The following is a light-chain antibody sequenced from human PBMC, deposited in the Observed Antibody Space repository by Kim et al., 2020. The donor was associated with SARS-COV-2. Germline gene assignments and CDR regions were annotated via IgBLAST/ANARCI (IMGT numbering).Light chain of an antibody. Sequence: ASVGDRVTITCRASQDIKDYVAWFQQKPGKAPKSLIYGASSLQSGVPSRFSGSGSGTEFTLTISSLQPEDFATYYCQHYNSYPRTFGPGTRVQIK. CDR3: QHYNSYPRT. CDR1: QDIKDY. CDR2: GAS. J-gene: IGKJ1*01. V-gene: IGKV1-16*01.